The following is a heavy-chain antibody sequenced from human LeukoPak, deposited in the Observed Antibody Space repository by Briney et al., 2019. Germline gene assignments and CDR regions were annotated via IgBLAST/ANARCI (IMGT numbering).Heavy chain of an antibody. CDR3: ARDGYGSGSYLWWFDP. CDR1: GYTFTSYG. Sequence: ASVKLSCKASGYTFTSYGISWVRQAPGQGLEGMGWISAYNGNTNYAQKLQGRVTMTTDTATSTAYMELRSLRSDDTAVYYCARDGYGSGSYLWWFDPWGQGTLVTVSS. D-gene: IGHD3-10*01. V-gene: IGHV1-18*04. CDR2: ISAYNGNT. J-gene: IGHJ5*02.